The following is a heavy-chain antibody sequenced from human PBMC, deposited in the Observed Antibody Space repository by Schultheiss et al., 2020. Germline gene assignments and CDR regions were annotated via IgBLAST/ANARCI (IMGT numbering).Heavy chain of an antibody. CDR3: ARAGLGLPHFQH. CDR1: GGTFSSYA. J-gene: IGHJ1*01. Sequence: SVKVSCKASGGTFSSYAISWVRQAPGQGLEWMGGIIPIFGTANYAQKFQGRVTITADKSTSTAYMELSSLKSEDTAVYYCARAGLGLPHFQHWGQGTLVTVSS. CDR2: IIPIFGTA. D-gene: IGHD3/OR15-3a*01. V-gene: IGHV1-69*06.